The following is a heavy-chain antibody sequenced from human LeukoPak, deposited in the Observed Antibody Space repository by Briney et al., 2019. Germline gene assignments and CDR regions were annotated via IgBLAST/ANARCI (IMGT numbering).Heavy chain of an antibody. J-gene: IGHJ4*02. CDR1: GFTVSSNY. V-gene: IGHV3-53*01. D-gene: IGHD2-15*01. CDR3: ARYYCSGGSCYEY. CDR2: IYGGDST. Sequence: GGSLRLSCAASGFTVSSNYMSWVRQAPGKGLEWVSVIYGGDSTYYADSVKGRFTISRDNSKNTLYLQMSSLRAEDTAVYYCARYYCSGGSCYEYWGQGTLVTVSS.